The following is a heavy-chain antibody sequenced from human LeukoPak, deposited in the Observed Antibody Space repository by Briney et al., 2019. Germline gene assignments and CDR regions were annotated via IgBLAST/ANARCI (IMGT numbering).Heavy chain of an antibody. Sequence: SQTLSLTCAISGDSVSSNRAAWNWIRQSPSRGLEWLGRTYCRSKWYNNYAVSVKSRITISPDASKNQVSLQLNSVTPEDTAEYFCAGTTDYSSFLAFWGQGTLVTVSS. CDR2: TYCRSKWYN. V-gene: IGHV6-1*01. CDR1: GDSVSSNRAA. CDR3: AGTTDYSSFLAF. J-gene: IGHJ4*02. D-gene: IGHD4-11*01.